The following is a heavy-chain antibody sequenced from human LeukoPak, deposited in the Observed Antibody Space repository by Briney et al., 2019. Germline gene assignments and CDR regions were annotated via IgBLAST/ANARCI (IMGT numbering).Heavy chain of an antibody. V-gene: IGHV3-7*01. Sequence: GGSLRLSCAASGFTFSSSWMSWVRQAPGRGLEWVANIRRDGSEKYYVDSVKGRFTISRDNAKNSLYLQMNSLRAEDTAVYYCARDLAPYYDFWSGYFDYWGQGTLVTVSS. CDR3: ARDLAPYYDFWSGYFDY. CDR2: IRRDGSEK. CDR1: GFTFSSSW. J-gene: IGHJ4*02. D-gene: IGHD3-3*01.